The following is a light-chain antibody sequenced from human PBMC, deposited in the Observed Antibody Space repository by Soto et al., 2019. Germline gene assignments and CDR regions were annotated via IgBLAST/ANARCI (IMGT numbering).Light chain of an antibody. CDR2: KAS. CDR3: QQYNDYPWT. V-gene: IGKV1-5*03. CDR1: QSISTW. J-gene: IGKJ1*01. Sequence: DIQMTQSPSTLSASVGDRVTITCRASQSISTWLAWYQQKPGKAPKIMMYKASTLESGVPSRFSGSGSGTEFTLTISSLQPDDFATYYCQQYNDYPWTFGQGTEVEIK.